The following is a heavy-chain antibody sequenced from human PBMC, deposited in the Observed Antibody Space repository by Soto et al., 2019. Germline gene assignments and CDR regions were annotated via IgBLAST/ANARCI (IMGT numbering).Heavy chain of an antibody. J-gene: IGHJ6*03. D-gene: IGHD2-2*01. Sequence: QVQLVQSGAEVKKPGSSVKVSCKASGGTFSSYTISWVRQAPGQGLEWMGRIIPILGIANYAQKFQGRVTITADKSTRTAYMELSSLRSEDTAVYYCAREGYCSSTSCYEHYYYYYMDVWGKGTTVTVSS. CDR2: IIPILGIA. V-gene: IGHV1-69*08. CDR1: GGTFSSYT. CDR3: AREGYCSSTSCYEHYYYYYMDV.